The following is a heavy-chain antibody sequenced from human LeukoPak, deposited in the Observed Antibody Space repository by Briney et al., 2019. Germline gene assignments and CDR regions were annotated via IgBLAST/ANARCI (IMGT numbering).Heavy chain of an antibody. Sequence: SETLSLTCTVSGGSISSSSYYWGWIRQPPGKGVEFIGNIYYTGSTYYNPSLKSRVTISVDTSKNQFSLKLSSVTAADTAVYYCARGNGYNYYYYYYYYMDVWGKGTTVTVSS. D-gene: IGHD5-24*01. CDR2: IYYTGST. J-gene: IGHJ6*03. CDR1: GGSISSSSYY. V-gene: IGHV4-39*07. CDR3: ARGNGYNYYYYYYYYMDV.